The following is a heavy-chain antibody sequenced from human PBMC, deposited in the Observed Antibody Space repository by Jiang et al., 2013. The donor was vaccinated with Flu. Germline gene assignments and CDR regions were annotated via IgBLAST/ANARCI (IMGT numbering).Heavy chain of an antibody. D-gene: IGHD3-22*01. CDR2: INHSGST. CDR1: GGSFSGYY. Sequence: LLKPSETLSLTCAVYGGSFSGYYWSWIRQPPGKGLEWIGEINHSGSTNYNPSLKSRVTISVDTSKNQFSLKLSSVTAADTAVYYCARDIYYDSSGYGYWGQGTLVTVSS. J-gene: IGHJ4*02. CDR3: ARDIYYDSSGYGY. V-gene: IGHV4-34*01.